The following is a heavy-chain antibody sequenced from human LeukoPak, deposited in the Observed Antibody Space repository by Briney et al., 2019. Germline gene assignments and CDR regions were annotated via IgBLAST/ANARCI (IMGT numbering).Heavy chain of an antibody. J-gene: IGHJ5*02. D-gene: IGHD6-13*01. CDR1: GFTFSNYW. CDR2: INGDGIST. CDR3: ARDGSTRSNWLDT. V-gene: IGHV3-74*01. Sequence: GGSLRLSCAASGFTFSNYWMHWVRQAPGKGLVWVSRINGDGISTTYADSVKGRFTISRDNAKNTLYLQMNSLRAEDTAVYYCARDGSTRSNWLDTWGQGTVVTVSA.